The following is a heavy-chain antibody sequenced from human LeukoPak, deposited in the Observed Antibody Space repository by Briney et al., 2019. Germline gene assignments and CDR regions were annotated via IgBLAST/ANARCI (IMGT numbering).Heavy chain of an antibody. CDR2: INHSGST. Sequence: SETLSLTCAVYGGSFSGYYWSWIRQPPGKGLEWIGEINHSGSTNYNPSLKSRVTISVDTSKNQFSLKLSSVTAADTAVYYCQGYCSGGSCYSSDYWGQGTLVTVSS. CDR3: QGYCSGGSCYSSDY. J-gene: IGHJ4*02. V-gene: IGHV4-34*01. D-gene: IGHD2-15*01. CDR1: GGSFSGYY.